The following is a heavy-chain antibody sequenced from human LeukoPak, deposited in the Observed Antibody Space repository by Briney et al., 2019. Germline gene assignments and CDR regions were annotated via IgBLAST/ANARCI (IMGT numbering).Heavy chain of an antibody. CDR3: ARHPADGYNYPPDY. CDR2: IYYSGST. V-gene: IGHV4-39*01. Sequence: SGTLSLTCTVSGGSISSSSYYWGWIRQPPGKGLEWIGSIYYSGSTYYNPSLKSRVTISVDTSKNQFSLKLSSVTAADTAVYYCARHPADGYNYPPDYWGQGTLVTVSS. J-gene: IGHJ4*02. CDR1: GGSISSSSYY. D-gene: IGHD5-24*01.